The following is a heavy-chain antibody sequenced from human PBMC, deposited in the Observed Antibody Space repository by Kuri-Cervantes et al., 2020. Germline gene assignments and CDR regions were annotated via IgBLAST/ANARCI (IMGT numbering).Heavy chain of an antibody. V-gene: IGHV1-2*02. CDR3: ASFTEALGDGFDI. CDR2: INPNSGGT. J-gene: IGHJ3*02. D-gene: IGHD1-14*01. CDR1: GYSFTGYY. Sequence: ASVKVSCKASGYSFTGYYMHWVRQAPGQGLEWMGWINPNSGGTNYAQKFQGRVTMTRDTSISTAYMELSRLRSDDTALYYCASFTEALGDGFDIWGQGTMVTVSS.